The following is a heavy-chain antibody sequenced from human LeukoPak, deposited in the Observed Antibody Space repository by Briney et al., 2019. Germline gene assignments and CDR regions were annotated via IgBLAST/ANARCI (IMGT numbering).Heavy chain of an antibody. CDR2: ISAYNGNT. CDR1: GYTFTSYG. D-gene: IGHD3-10*01. CDR3: ARDYGPTHYYGSGTLLSPDY. J-gene: IGHJ4*02. V-gene: IGHV1-18*01. Sequence: ASVKVSCKASGYTFTSYGISWVRQAPGQGLEWMGWISAYNGNTNYAQKLQGRVTMTTDTSTGTAYMELRSLRSDDTAVHYCARDYGPTHYYGSGTLLSPDYWGQGTLVTVSS.